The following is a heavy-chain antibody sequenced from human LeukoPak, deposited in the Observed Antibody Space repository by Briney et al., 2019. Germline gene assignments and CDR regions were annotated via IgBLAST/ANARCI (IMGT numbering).Heavy chain of an antibody. V-gene: IGHV4-34*01. D-gene: IGHD3-10*01. J-gene: IGHJ3*02. Sequence: PSETLSLTCAVYGGSFSGYYWSWIRQPPGKGLEWIGEINHSGSTNYNPSLKSRVTISVDTSKNQFSLKLSSVTAADTAVYYCARGGEAFDIWGQGTKVTVSS. CDR1: GGSFSGYY. CDR3: ARGGEAFDI. CDR2: INHSGST.